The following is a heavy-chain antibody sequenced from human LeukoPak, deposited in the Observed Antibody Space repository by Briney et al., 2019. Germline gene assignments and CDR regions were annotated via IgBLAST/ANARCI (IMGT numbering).Heavy chain of an antibody. V-gene: IGHV3-21*01. CDR2: ISSSSDNI. CDR1: GFAFSGYS. J-gene: IGHJ3*02. CDR3: ARGAWDI. Sequence: GGPLRLSCAASGFAFSGYSMNWVRQAPGKALEWVSSISSSSDNIYYADSVKGRFTISRDNAKNSLYLQMNSLRAEDTAVYYCARGAWDIWGQGTMVTVSS.